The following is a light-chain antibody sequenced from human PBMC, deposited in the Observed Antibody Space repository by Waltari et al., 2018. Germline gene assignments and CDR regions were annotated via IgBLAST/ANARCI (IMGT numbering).Light chain of an antibody. CDR1: RTAVGGYNP. Sequence: QSALTPPPSASGSPGQSVAISCPGTRTAVGGYNPVSWYQHPPVKAPKLMIYEVSKRPSGVPDRFSGSKSGNTASLTVSGLRAEDEADYYCASYGGRNNWIFGGGTKLTVL. CDR3: ASYGGRNNWI. CDR2: EVS. V-gene: IGLV2-8*01. J-gene: IGLJ2*01.